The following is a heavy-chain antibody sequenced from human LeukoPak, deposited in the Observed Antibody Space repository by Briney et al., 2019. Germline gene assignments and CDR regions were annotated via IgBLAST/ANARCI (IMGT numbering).Heavy chain of an antibody. CDR1: GFTFSNAW. CDR2: IKSKTDVGTT. Sequence: GGSLRLSGAASGFTFSNAWMSWVRQAPGKGLEWVGRIKSKTDVGTTDYAAPGKGRFTISRDDSKNTLYLQMNSLKTEDPAVYYCTPTLSSTSPLDYWGQGTLVTVSS. CDR3: TPTLSSTSPLDY. D-gene: IGHD2-2*01. J-gene: IGHJ4*02. V-gene: IGHV3-15*01.